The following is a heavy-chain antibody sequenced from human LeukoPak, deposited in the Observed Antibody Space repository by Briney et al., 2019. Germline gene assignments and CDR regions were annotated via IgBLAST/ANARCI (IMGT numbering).Heavy chain of an antibody. Sequence: GASVKVSCKASGYSFIRYHIHWVRQAPGQGLEWMGVLKLYDGSVSHAQKFQGRVTITADESTSTAYMELSSLRSEDTAVYYCARVGAYGSGSYGFDYWGQGTLVTVSS. D-gene: IGHD3-10*01. CDR3: ARVGAYGSGSYGFDY. CDR1: GYSFIRYH. V-gene: IGHV1-46*01. CDR2: LKLYDGSV. J-gene: IGHJ4*02.